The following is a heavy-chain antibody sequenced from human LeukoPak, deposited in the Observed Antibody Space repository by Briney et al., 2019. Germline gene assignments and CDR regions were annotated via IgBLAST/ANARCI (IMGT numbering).Heavy chain of an antibody. J-gene: IGHJ4*02. CDR1: GFTFTNAW. V-gene: IGHV3-15*07. CDR3: AGMGTRLAAAVLDY. D-gene: IGHD6-13*01. Sequence: GGSLRLSCAASGFTFTNAWMNWVRQAPGKGLEWDGRIKTKTDGETTDYAAPVKGRFTISRDDSKNTLYLQMNSLKTEDTAVYFCAGMGTRLAAAVLDYWGQGTLVTVSS. CDR2: IKTKTDGETT.